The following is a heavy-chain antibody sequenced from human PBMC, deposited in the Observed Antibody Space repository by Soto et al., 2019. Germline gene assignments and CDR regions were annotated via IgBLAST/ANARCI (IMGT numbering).Heavy chain of an antibody. Sequence: EVQLLESGGDLIQPGGSLRLSCAASGFTFSSNSFTWVRQAPGKGLEYVSGISIGGDKTWHADSVKGRFTVSRDNSKNPVYRQMISLRIDDTAVYYCAKCDGYGAHWGQGTLVTVSS. V-gene: IGHV3-23*01. CDR1: GFTFSSNS. CDR3: AKCDGYGAH. CDR2: ISIGGDKT. D-gene: IGHD5-12*01. J-gene: IGHJ4*02.